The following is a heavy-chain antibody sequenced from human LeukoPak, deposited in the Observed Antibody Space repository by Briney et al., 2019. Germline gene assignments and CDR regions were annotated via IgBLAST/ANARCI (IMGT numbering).Heavy chain of an antibody. J-gene: IGHJ3*02. CDR3: VKSNSRYQPWTLDI. D-gene: IGHD2-2*01. CDR1: GDSISSGGYS. Sequence: SETLSLTCVVSGDSISSGGYSWNWIRQPPGKGLEWIGYMYNSGTTSYNPSLKSRVTISVDTSNNQLSLKVNSVTAADTAMYYCVKSNSRYQPWTLDIWGRGTMVTVSS. V-gene: IGHV4-30-4*07. CDR2: MYNSGTT.